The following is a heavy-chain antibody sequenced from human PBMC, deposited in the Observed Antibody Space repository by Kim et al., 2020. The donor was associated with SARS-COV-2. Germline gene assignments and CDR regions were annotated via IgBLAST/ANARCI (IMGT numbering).Heavy chain of an antibody. CDR2: IGGSGDNI. J-gene: IGHJ6*02. D-gene: IGHD2-15*01. V-gene: IGHV3-23*01. CDR1: GFTFNDYA. CDR3: AKRGEYCRGGNCPRYYYYGMDV. Sequence: GGSLRLSCAASGFTFNDYAMSWVRQAPGKGLEWVSVIGGSGDNIYYADSVKGRFTISRDNSKNTLYLQMNSLRAEDTALYYCAKRGEYCRGGNCPRYYYYGMDVWGQGTTVTVSS.